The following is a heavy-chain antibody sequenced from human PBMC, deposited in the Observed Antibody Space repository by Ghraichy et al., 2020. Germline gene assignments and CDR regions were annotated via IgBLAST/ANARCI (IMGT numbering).Heavy chain of an antibody. Sequence: GESLNISCVASGFTFSDYAMSWVRQTPGKGLEWVSGISGSGSGTYYADSVRGRFTISRDNSKNTLFLHMRRLRAEDTAVYFCAKALLIGGTSPPSDYWGQGTLVTVSS. CDR1: GFTFSDYA. CDR2: ISGSGSGT. V-gene: IGHV3-23*01. J-gene: IGHJ4*02. CDR3: AKALLIGGTSPPSDY. D-gene: IGHD1-7*01.